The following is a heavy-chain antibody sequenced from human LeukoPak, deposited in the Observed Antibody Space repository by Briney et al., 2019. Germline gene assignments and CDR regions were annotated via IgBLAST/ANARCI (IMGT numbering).Heavy chain of an antibody. CDR1: GGSISSYY. CDR2: IYYSGST. CDR3: ARINYYDSSELY. D-gene: IGHD3-22*01. J-gene: IGHJ4*02. Sequence: SETLSLTCTVSGGSISSYYWSWIRQPPGKGLEWIGSIYYSGSTYYNPSLKSRVTISVDTSKNQFSLKLSSVTAADTAVYYCARINYYDSSELYWGQGTLVTVSS. V-gene: IGHV4-39*01.